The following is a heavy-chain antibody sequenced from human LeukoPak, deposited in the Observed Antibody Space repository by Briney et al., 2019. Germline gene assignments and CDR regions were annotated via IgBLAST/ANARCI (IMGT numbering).Heavy chain of an antibody. V-gene: IGHV3-9*01. CDR2: ISWNSGSI. Sequence: RPGGSLRLSCAASGFTFDDYAMHWVRQAPGKGLEWVSGISWNSGSIGYADSVKGRFTISRDNAKNSLYLQMNSLRAEDTALYYCLSHPEGSPGDLDYWGQGPLVTVSP. J-gene: IGHJ4*02. CDR1: GFTFDDYA. CDR3: LSHPEGSPGDLDY. D-gene: IGHD2-15*01.